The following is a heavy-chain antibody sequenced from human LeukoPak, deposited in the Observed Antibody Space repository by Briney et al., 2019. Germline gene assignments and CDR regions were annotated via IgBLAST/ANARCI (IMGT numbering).Heavy chain of an antibody. D-gene: IGHD2-2*01. CDR1: GGSISSANHF. CDR3: AREVITPGDSDGFDL. V-gene: IGHV4-30-4*08. J-gene: IGHJ3*01. CDR2: IHYDGRA. Sequence: PSETLSLTCTVSGGSISSANHFWSWVRQSPGEGLEWIGYIHYDGRAHYNPSFKSRVSMSLDMSKNQFSLSLSSVTAADTAIYYCAREVITPGDSDGFDLWGQGTMVSVSS.